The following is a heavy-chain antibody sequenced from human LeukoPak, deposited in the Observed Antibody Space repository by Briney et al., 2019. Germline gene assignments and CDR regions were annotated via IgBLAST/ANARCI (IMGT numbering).Heavy chain of an antibody. J-gene: IGHJ4*02. CDR2: INPNNGRP. V-gene: IGHV1-2*02. D-gene: IGHD7-27*01. CDR3: TRGPSTGGFDY. CDR1: GYTFTSYD. Sequence: ASVKVSCKASGYTFTSYDINWVRQATGQGLEWLGWINPNNGRPNYAQKFQGRVTMTRDTSISTAYMELSRLRSDDTAIYYCTRGPSTGGFDYWGQGTLVTVSS.